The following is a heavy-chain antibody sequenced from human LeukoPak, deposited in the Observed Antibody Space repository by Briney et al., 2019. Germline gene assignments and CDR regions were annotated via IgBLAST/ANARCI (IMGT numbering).Heavy chain of an antibody. CDR2: INPNSGGT. CDR3: ARGRFYGSGSYHLY. Sequence: ASVKVSCKASGYTFTGYYMHRVRQAPGQGLEWMGWINPNSGGTNYAQKFQGRVTMTRDTSISTAYMELSRLRSDDTAVYYCARGRFYGSGSYHLYWGQGTLVTVSS. J-gene: IGHJ4*02. D-gene: IGHD3-10*01. V-gene: IGHV1-2*02. CDR1: GYTFTGYY.